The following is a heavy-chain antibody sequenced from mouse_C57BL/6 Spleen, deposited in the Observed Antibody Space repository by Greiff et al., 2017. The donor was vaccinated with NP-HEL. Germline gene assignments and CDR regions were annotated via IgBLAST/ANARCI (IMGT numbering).Heavy chain of an antibody. CDR3: ARHSSNYWYFDV. J-gene: IGHJ1*03. V-gene: IGHV1-81*01. CDR2: IYPRSGNT. Sequence: VQLQQSGAELARPGASVKLSCKASGYTFTSYGISWVKQRTGQGLEWIGEIYPRSGNTYYNEKFKGKATLTADKSSRTAYMELRSLTSEDSAVYFCARHSSNYWYFDVWGTGTTVTVSS. CDR1: GYTFTSYG. D-gene: IGHD2-5*01.